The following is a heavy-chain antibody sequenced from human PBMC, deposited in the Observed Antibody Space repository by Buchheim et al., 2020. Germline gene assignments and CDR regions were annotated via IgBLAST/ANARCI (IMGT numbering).Heavy chain of an antibody. CDR2: IYSGGST. D-gene: IGHD3-3*01. CDR3: ARERHDFWRKSYGMDV. CDR1: GFTVSSNY. J-gene: IGHJ6*02. V-gene: IGHV3-66*01. Sequence: EVQLVESGGGLVQPGGSLRLSCAASGFTVSSNYMSWVRQAPGKGLEWVSVIYSGGSTYYADSVKGRFTISSDNSQNTLYLQMNSLRAEDTAVYYCARERHDFWRKSYGMDVWGQGTT.